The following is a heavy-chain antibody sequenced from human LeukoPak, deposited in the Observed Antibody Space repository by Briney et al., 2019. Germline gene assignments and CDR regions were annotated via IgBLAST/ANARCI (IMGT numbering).Heavy chain of an antibody. D-gene: IGHD3-9*01. J-gene: IGHJ4*02. Sequence: SETLSLTCAVYGGSFSGYYWSLIRQPPGKGLEWIGEINHSGSINYNPSLKSRVTISVDTSKNQFSLKLSSVTAADTAVYYCARGGLRYFDWLLQEFDYWGQGTLVTVSS. CDR3: ARGGLRYFDWLLQEFDY. CDR1: GGSFSGYY. CDR2: INHSGSI. V-gene: IGHV4-34*01.